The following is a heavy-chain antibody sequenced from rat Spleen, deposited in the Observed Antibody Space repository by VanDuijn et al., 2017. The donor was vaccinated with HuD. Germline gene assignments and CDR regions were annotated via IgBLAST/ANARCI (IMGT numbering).Heavy chain of an antibody. CDR2: ISYEGSST. J-gene: IGHJ3*01. Sequence: EVQLVESGGGSVQPGRSLKLSCAASGFTFSDYYMAWVRQAPKKGLEWVASISYEGSSTYYGDSVKGRFTISRDNAKSTLYLQMDSLRSEDTATYYCTTYPFAYWGQGTLVTVSS. CDR1: GFTFSDYY. D-gene: IGHD1-2*01. CDR3: TTYPFAY. V-gene: IGHV5-22*01.